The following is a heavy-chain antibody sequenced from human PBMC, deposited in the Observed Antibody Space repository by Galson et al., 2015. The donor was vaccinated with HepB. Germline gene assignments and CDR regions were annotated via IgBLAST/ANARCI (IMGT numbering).Heavy chain of an antibody. CDR3: SRGWFAKLLSAYYYGMDV. CDR2: IRSKAYTGTT. J-gene: IGHJ6*02. Sequence: GLEWLGFIRSKAYTGTTEYAASVKGRFAISRDDSKSIAYLQMNSLRTEDTAVYYCSRGWFAKLLSAYYYGMDVWGQGTTVTVSS. V-gene: IGHV3-49*02. D-gene: IGHD3-10*01.